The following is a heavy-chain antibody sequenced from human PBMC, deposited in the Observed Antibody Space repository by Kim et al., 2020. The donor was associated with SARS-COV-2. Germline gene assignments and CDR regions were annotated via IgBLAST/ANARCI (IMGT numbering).Heavy chain of an antibody. CDR2: IRSKANSYAT. Sequence: GGSLRLSCAASGFTFSGSAMHWVRQASGKGLEWVGRIRSKANSYATAYAASVKGRFTISSDDSKNTAYLQMNSLKTEDTAVYYCTKDCTNGVCYGKPHYGMDVWGQGTTVTVSS. D-gene: IGHD2-8*01. V-gene: IGHV3-73*01. CDR1: GFTFSGSA. CDR3: TKDCTNGVCYGKPHYGMDV. J-gene: IGHJ6*02.